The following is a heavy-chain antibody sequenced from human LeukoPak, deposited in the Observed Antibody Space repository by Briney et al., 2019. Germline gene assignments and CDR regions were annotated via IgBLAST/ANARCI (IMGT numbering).Heavy chain of an antibody. CDR2: IYYSGST. D-gene: IGHD1-26*01. J-gene: IGHJ4*02. CDR3: ARSEWELRFDY. CDR1: GGPISSYY. V-gene: IGHV4-59*01. Sequence: PSETLSLTCTVSGGPISSYYWSWIRQPPGKGLEWIGYIYYSGSTNYNPSLKSRVTISVDTSKNQFSLRLGSVTAADTAVYYCARSEWELRFDYWGQGTLVTVSS.